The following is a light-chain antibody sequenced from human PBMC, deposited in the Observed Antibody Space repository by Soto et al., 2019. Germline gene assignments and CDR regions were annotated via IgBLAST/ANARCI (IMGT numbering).Light chain of an antibody. V-gene: IGKV1-39*01. CDR3: QQSYSTPLT. J-gene: IGKJ4*01. CDR2: GAS. CDR1: QSISNY. Sequence: DFQMTQSPSPLSASVGDSVTITCRASQSISNYLNWYQQKPGKAPKLLIYGASRLQSGVPSRFSGSGSGTDFTLTISSLQPEDFATYYCQQSYSTPLTFGGGTKVEIK.